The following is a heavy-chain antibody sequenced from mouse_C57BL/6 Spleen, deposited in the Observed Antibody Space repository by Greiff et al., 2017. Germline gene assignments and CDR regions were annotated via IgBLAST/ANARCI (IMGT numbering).Heavy chain of an antibody. CDR2: ISYDGSN. CDR1: GYSITSGYY. Sequence: EVQLQESGPGLVKPSQSLSLTCSVTGYSITSGYYWNWIRQFPGNKLEWMGYISYDGSNNYNPSLKNLISITRDTSKNQFFLKLNSVTTEDTATYYCARDEDYAWFAYGGQGTLVTVSA. V-gene: IGHV3-6*01. J-gene: IGHJ3*01. CDR3: ARDEDYAWFAY. D-gene: IGHD2-4*01.